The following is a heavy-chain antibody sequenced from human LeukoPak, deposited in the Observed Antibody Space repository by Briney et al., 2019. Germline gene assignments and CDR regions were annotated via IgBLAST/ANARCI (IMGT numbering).Heavy chain of an antibody. J-gene: IGHJ5*02. V-gene: IGHV4-4*07. CDR2: IYTSGST. CDR3: AREEQLVRSWFDP. CDR1: GGSISSYY. D-gene: IGHD6-6*01. Sequence: SETLSFTCTISGGSISSYYWSWIRQPAGKGLEWIGRIYTSGSTNYNPSLKSRATMSVDTSKNQFSLKLSSVTAADTAVYYCAREEQLVRSWFDPWGQGTLVTVSS.